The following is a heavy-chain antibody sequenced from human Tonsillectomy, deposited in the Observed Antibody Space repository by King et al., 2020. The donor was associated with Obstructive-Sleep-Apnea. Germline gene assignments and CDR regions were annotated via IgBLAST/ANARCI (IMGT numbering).Heavy chain of an antibody. D-gene: IGHD6-19*01. CDR3: AGGWYSSGWYKEGFFDY. CDR2: ISYDGSNK. J-gene: IGHJ4*02. V-gene: IGHV3-30-3*01. Sequence: VQLVESGGGVVQPGRSLRLSCAASGFTFSSYAMHWVRQAPGKGLEWVAVISYDGSNKYYADSVKGRFTISRENSKKTLYLQMNSLGAEDTAVYYCAGGWYSSGWYKEGFFDYWGQGTLVTVSS. CDR1: GFTFSSYA.